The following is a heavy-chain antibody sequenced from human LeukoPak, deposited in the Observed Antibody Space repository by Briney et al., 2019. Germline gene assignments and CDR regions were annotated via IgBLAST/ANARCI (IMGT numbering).Heavy chain of an antibody. CDR1: GGSFSGYY. Sequence: PSETLSLTCAVYGGSFSGYYWSWIRQPPGKGLEWIGEINHSGSTNYNPSLKSRVTISVDTSKNQFSLKLSSVTAAGTAVYYCARGWIQLWSYYFDYWGQGTLVTVSS. CDR3: ARGWIQLWSYYFDY. CDR2: INHSGST. J-gene: IGHJ4*02. V-gene: IGHV4-34*01. D-gene: IGHD5-18*01.